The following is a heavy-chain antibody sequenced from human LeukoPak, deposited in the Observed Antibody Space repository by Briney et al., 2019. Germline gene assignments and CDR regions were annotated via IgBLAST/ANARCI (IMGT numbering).Heavy chain of an antibody. J-gene: IGHJ4*02. V-gene: IGHV3-48*03. CDR1: GFTFSSYA. CDR3: AKGGTYYDYVWGHDN. Sequence: GGSLRLSCAASGFTFSSYAMNWVRQAPGKGLEWVSYISHTGSANSYADSVKGRFTISRDNSKNTLYLQMNSLRAEDTAVYYCAKGGTYYDYVWGHDNWGQGTLVTVSS. D-gene: IGHD3-16*01. CDR2: ISHTGSAN.